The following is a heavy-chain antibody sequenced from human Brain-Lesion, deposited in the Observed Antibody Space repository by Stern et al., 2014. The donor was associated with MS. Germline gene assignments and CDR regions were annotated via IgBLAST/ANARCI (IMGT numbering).Heavy chain of an antibody. CDR3: ATYYYDSTGYNDF. CDR1: GYTFTGYY. J-gene: IGHJ4*02. D-gene: IGHD3-22*01. CDR2: INSKRGGT. V-gene: IGHV1-2*04. Sequence: QVQLVQSGAEVKKPGASVKVSCKASGYTFTGYYMHWVRQAPAPGLGRVGWINSKRGGTNYAQKFQGWVTMTRDTSINTAYMELSRLRSDDTAVYYCATYYYDSTGYNDFWGQGTLVTVSS.